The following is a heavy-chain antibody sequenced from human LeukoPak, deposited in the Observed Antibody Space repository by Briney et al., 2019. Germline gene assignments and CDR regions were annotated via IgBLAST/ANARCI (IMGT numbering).Heavy chain of an antibody. J-gene: IGHJ6*02. CDR2: ISYDGSNK. CDR3: AKETTVITYYYGMDV. CDR1: GFTFSSYG. Sequence: PGGSLRLSCAASGFTFSSYGMHWVRQAPGKGLERVAVISYDGSNKYYADSVKGRFTISRDNSKNTLYLQMNSLRAEDTAVYYCAKETTVITYYYGMDVWGQGTTVTVSS. D-gene: IGHD4-23*01. V-gene: IGHV3-30*18.